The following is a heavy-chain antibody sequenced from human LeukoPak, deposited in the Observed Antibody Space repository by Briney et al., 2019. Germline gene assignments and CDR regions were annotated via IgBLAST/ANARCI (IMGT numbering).Heavy chain of an antibody. Sequence: GSLRLSCAASGFTVSSNYMSWIRQPPGKGLEWIGYIYYSGSTNYNPSLKSRVTISVDTSKNQFSLKLTSVTAADTAVYYCASQAGSHWYFDLWGRGTLVTVSS. CDR1: GFTVSSNY. CDR2: IYYSGST. J-gene: IGHJ2*01. CDR3: ASQAGSHWYFDL. D-gene: IGHD1-26*01. V-gene: IGHV4-59*02.